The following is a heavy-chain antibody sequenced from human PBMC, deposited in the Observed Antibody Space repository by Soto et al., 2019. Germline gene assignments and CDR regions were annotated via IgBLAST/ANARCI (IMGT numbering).Heavy chain of an antibody. V-gene: IGHV2-5*01. J-gene: IGHJ6*02. CDR3: AHEYSSSPGDYYYYGMDV. CDR1: VFSLSTSGVG. CDR2: IYWNDDK. D-gene: IGHD6-6*01. Sequence: GSGPTLVNPTQTLTLTCTFSVFSLSTSGVGVGWIRQPPGKALEWLALIYWNDDKRYSPSLKSRLTITKDTSKTQVVLTMTNMDPVDTATYYCAHEYSSSPGDYYYYGMDVWGQGTTVTVSS.